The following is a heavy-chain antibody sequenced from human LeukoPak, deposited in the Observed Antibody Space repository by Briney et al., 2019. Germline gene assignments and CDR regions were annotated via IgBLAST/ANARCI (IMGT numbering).Heavy chain of an antibody. CDR1: GGSFSGYY. CDR2: INHSGST. Sequence: SETLSLTCAVYGGSFSGYYWSWIRQPPGKGLEWIGEINHSGSTNYNPSLKSRVTISVDTSKNQFSLKLSSVTAADTAAYYCARTPYYYDAFDIWGQGTMVTVSS. J-gene: IGHJ3*02. V-gene: IGHV4-34*01. D-gene: IGHD3-10*01. CDR3: ARTPYYYDAFDI.